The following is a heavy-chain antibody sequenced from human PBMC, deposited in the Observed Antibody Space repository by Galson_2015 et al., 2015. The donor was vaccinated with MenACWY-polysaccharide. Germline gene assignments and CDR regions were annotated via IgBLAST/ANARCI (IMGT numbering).Heavy chain of an antibody. J-gene: IGHJ3*02. CDR1: GSRFSNSG. CDR3: AREGSRIVFLAFDI. Sequence: SLRLACEASGSRFSNSGMHWVRQAPGKGLEWVPVIQYDVSNKEYADSMKGRFTISRANSKNTVFLEMNTLGVEDTAVYYCAREGSRIVFLAFDIWGQGTMVTVSS. CDR2: IQYDVSNK. V-gene: IGHV3-33*01. D-gene: IGHD2-2*01.